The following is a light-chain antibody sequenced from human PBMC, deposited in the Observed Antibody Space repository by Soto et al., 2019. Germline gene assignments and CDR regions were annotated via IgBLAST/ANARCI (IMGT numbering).Light chain of an antibody. CDR1: SSNIGAGSD. J-gene: IGLJ2*01. Sequence: QSVLTQPPSVSGAPGQRVTISCTGSSSNIGAGSDVHWYQQLPGTAPKLLTGIYDQLSASKSGTSASLAITGLQAEDEADYYCQSHYYSLGAVVFGGGTKLTVL. V-gene: IGLV1-40*01. CDR3: QSHYYSLGAVV.